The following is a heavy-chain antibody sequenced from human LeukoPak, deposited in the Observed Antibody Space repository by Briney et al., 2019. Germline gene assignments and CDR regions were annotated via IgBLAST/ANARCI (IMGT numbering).Heavy chain of an antibody. CDR1: GYTFTGYY. CDR2: INTNSGGT. Sequence: GASVKVSCKASGYTFTGYYMHWVRQAPGQGLEWMGWINTNSGGTNYAQKFQGRVTMTRDTSISTAYMELSRLRSDDTAVYYCARGFGLTLFDYWGQGTLVTVSS. D-gene: IGHD3-10*01. CDR3: ARGFGLTLFDY. J-gene: IGHJ4*02. V-gene: IGHV1-2*02.